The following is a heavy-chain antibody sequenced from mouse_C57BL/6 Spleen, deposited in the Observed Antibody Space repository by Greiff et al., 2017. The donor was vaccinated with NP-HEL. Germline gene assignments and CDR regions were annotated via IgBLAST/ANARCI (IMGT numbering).Heavy chain of an antibody. CDR3: ARLYPDWYFDV. Sequence: QVQLQQPGTDLVKPGASVKLSCKASGYTFTSYWMPWVKQRPGQGLEWIGNINPSNGGTNYNDNFKSKATLTVDKSSSTAYMQLSSLTAEDAAVYCGARLYPDWYFDVWGTGTTVTVSS. J-gene: IGHJ1*03. CDR1: GYTFTSYW. CDR2: INPSNGGT. V-gene: IGHV1-53*01.